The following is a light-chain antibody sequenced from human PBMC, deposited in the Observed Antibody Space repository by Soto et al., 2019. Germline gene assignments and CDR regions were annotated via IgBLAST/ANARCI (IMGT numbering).Light chain of an antibody. CDR1: QNINNY. V-gene: IGKV1-33*01. CDR2: DAS. CDR3: QQRADWPIT. J-gene: IGKJ5*01. Sequence: DIQMTQSPSSLSASVGDRVTITCPASQNINNYLNWYQQKPGRAPKLLIYDASNRATGIPAKFSGSGSGTDFTLTITSLEPDDFAVYYCQQRADWPITFGQGTRLEIK.